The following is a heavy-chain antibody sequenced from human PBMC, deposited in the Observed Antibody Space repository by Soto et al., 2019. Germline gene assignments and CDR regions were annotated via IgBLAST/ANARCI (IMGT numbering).Heavy chain of an antibody. CDR1: GFTFSSYA. CDR3: ARPTYCSGGSCYQNSVIGGAFDI. D-gene: IGHD2-15*01. CDR2: ISGSGGST. V-gene: IGHV3-23*01. J-gene: IGHJ3*02. Sequence: PGGSLRLSCAASGFTFSSYAMSWVRQAPGKGLEWVSAISGSGGSTYYADYVKGRFTISRDNSKNTLYLQMNSLRAEDTAVYYCARPTYCSGGSCYQNSVIGGAFDIWGQGTMVTVSS.